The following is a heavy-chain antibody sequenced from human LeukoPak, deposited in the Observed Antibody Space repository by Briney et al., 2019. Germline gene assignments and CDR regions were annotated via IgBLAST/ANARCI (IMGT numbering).Heavy chain of an antibody. CDR2: IIPIFGTA. CDR1: GGTFSSYA. Sequence: GASVKVSCKASGGTFSSYAISWVRQAPGQGLEWMGGIIPIFGTANYAQKFQGRVTITADESTSTAYMELSSLRSEDTAVYYCAREREEYCSSTSCYYFDYWGQGTLVTVSS. V-gene: IGHV1-69*13. CDR3: AREREEYCSSTSCYYFDY. J-gene: IGHJ4*02. D-gene: IGHD2-2*01.